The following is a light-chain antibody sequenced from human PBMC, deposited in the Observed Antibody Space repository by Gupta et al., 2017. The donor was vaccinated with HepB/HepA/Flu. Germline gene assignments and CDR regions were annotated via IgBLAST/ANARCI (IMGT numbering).Light chain of an antibody. CDR2: AAS. CDR1: QGVSNR. CDR3: QQVNRFPHT. J-gene: IGKJ2*01. Sequence: DIQMTQSPSSVSAFVGDRVTITCRASQGVSNRLAWYQQKPGKVPKLLIYAASNLQSGVPSRFSGSASGTDFTLTITNLQPEDFATYYCQQVNRFPHTFGPGTKVEIK. V-gene: IGKV1-12*01.